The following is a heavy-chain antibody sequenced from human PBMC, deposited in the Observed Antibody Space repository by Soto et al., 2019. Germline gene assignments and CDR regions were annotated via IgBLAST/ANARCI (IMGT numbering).Heavy chain of an antibody. CDR3: AKTRKVAAAGGDGAFDI. V-gene: IGHV3-30*18. J-gene: IGHJ3*02. CDR2: ISYDGSNK. D-gene: IGHD6-13*01. CDR1: GFTFSSYG. Sequence: GGSLRLSCAASGFTFSSYGMHWVRQAPGKGLEWVAVISYDGSNKYYADSVKGRFTISRDNSKNTLYLQMNSLRAEDTAVYYCAKTRKVAAAGGDGAFDIWGQGTMVTVSS.